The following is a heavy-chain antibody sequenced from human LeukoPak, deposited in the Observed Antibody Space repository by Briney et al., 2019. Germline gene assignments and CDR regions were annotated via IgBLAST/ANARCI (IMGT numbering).Heavy chain of an antibody. Sequence: GGSLRLSCTASGFTFGDYAMSWIRQAPGKGLEWVGFIRSKAHGGTTEYAASVKARFTISRDDSRNIAYLEMNSLKTEDTAVYYCARISSSWYGDWFDPWGQGTLVTVSS. J-gene: IGHJ5*02. CDR1: GFTFGDYA. V-gene: IGHV3-49*03. D-gene: IGHD6-13*01. CDR3: ARISSSWYGDWFDP. CDR2: IRSKAHGGTT.